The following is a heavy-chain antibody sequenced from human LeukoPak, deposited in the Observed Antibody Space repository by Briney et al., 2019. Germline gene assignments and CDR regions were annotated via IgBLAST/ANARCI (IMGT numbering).Heavy chain of an antibody. D-gene: IGHD6-19*01. V-gene: IGHV3-23*01. CDR3: AKDREWLVAFEN. CDR2: VTASGGST. J-gene: IGHJ3*02. CDR1: GFTFSSYA. Sequence: WGSLRLSCVASGFTFSSYAMSWVRQAPGKGLEWVSGVTASGGSTPYADSVKGRFTISSDTSNNTLYLQMNSLRAEDTVVFYGAKDREWLVAFENWGQGTMVTVSS.